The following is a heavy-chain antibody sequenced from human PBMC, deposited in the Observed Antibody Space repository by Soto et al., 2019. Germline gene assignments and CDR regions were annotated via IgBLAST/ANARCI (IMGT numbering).Heavy chain of an antibody. CDR2: IYYNGDT. CDR1: GGSISSSGYY. CDR3: ARGGKYYQQETYFFDY. J-gene: IGHJ4*01. Sequence: SETLSLTCTVSGGSISSSGYYWAWLRQPPGRGLEWIDSIYYNGDTYFYPSLKSRVTISVDTSKNQFSLKLTSVTTADTALYFCARGGKYYQQETYFFDYWGQGSLVTVSS. V-gene: IGHV4-39*01. D-gene: IGHD3-16*01.